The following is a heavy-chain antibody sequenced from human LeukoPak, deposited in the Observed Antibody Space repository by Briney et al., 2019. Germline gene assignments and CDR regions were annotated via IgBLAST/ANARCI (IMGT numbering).Heavy chain of an antibody. D-gene: IGHD5-24*01. CDR1: GFTFSDYY. CDR3: ARYKKDGYNYFDY. J-gene: IGHJ4*02. V-gene: IGHV3-11*04. Sequence: GGSLRLSCAASGFTFSDYYMSWIRQAPGKGLEWVSYISSSGSTTYYADSVKGRFTISRDNAKNSLYLQMNSLRAEDTAVYYCARYKKDGYNYFDYWGQGTLVTVSS. CDR2: ISSSGSTT.